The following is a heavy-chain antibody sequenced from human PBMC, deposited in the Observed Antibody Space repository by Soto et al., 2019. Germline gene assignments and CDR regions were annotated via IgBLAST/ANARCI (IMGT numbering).Heavy chain of an antibody. J-gene: IGHJ4*02. Sequence: PSETLSLTCTVSGGSISSYYWSWIRQPPGKGLEWIGYIYYSGSTNYNPSLKSRVTISVDTSKNQFSLKLSSVTAADTAVYYCARHDYSGYDYCFDYWGQGTLVTVSS. CDR1: GGSISSYY. D-gene: IGHD5-12*01. V-gene: IGHV4-59*08. CDR2: IYYSGST. CDR3: ARHDYSGYDYCFDY.